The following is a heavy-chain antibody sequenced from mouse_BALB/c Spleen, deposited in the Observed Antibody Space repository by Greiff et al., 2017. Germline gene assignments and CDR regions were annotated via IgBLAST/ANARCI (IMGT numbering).Heavy chain of an antibody. J-gene: IGHJ3*01. CDR2: ISSGGST. V-gene: IGHV5-6-5*01. Sequence: EVHLVESGGGLVKPGGSLKLSCAASGFTFSSYAMSWVRQTPEKRLEWVASISSGGSTYYPDSVKGRFTISRDNARNILYLQMSSLRSEDTAMYYCARGDGSPSFAYWGQGTLVTVSA. CDR1: GFTFSSYA. D-gene: IGHD1-1*02. CDR3: ARGDGSPSFAY.